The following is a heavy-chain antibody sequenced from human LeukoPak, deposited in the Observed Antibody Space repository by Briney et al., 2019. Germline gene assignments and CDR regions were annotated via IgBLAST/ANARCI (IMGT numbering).Heavy chain of an antibody. CDR2: ISGSGGST. J-gene: IGHJ4*02. D-gene: IGHD6-19*01. V-gene: IGHV3-23*01. CDR1: GFTFSSYA. CDR3: AKDFRPLSAANYFDY. Sequence: GGSLRLSCAASGFTFSSYAMSWVRQAPGKGLEWVSAISGSGGSTYYADSVKGRFTISRDNSKNTLYLQMNSLRAEDTAVYYCAKDFRPLSAANYFDYWGQGTLVTVSS.